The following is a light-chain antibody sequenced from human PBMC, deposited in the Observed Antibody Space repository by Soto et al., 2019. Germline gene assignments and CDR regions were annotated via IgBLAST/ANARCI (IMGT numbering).Light chain of an antibody. Sequence: DIQMTQSPSSLSASVGDRVTITCRASQSISSYLNGYQQKPGKAPTLLIYSASSLQSGVPSRFSGSGSRTDITLTISSLEAEDFATYYCQHSYSTPRTFGQGTEVEIK. CDR3: QHSYSTPRT. J-gene: IGKJ1*01. V-gene: IGKV1-39*01. CDR2: SAS. CDR1: QSISSY.